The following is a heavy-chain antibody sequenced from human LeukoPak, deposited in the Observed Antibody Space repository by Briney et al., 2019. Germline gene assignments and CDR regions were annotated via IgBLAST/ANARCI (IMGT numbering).Heavy chain of an antibody. CDR1: GYTFTSYA. V-gene: IGHV1-18*01. Sequence: RASVKVSCKASGYTFTSYAMNWVRQAPGQGLEWMGWISPYNGNTKYLQKLQGRVTMTTDTSTSTAYMELRSLTSDDTAVYYCAREESIGSYQFLHDYWGQGTLVTVSS. D-gene: IGHD1-26*01. J-gene: IGHJ4*02. CDR2: ISPYNGNT. CDR3: AREESIGSYQFLHDY.